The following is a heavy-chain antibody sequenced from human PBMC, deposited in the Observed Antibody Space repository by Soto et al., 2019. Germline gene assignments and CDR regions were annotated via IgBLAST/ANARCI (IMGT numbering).Heavy chain of an antibody. D-gene: IGHD6-19*01. CDR2: ISGSGGST. J-gene: IGHJ6*02. Sequence: EVQLLESGGGLVQPGGSLRLSCAASGFTFSSYAMSWVRQATGKGLEWVSAISGSGGSTYYADSVKGRFTISRDNSKNTLYLQMNSLRAEDTAVYYCAKEAVAGTKGVSYYYCMDVWGQGTTVTVSS. V-gene: IGHV3-23*01. CDR3: AKEAVAGTKGVSYYYCMDV. CDR1: GFTFSSYA.